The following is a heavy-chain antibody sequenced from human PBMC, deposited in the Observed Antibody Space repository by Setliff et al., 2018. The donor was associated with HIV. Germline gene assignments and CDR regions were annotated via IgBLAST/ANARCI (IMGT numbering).Heavy chain of an antibody. CDR1: NGSINGYY. J-gene: IGHJ4*02. Sequence: SETLSLTCSASNGSINGYYWTWIRQPPGKGLEWIGYISHTGSTNFNPSLKSRVSMSVDLSKNQFSLHLVSVTAADTAVYFCARVHLYDATAYYSSFESWGPGILVTVSS. V-gene: IGHV4-59*01. CDR3: ARVHLYDATAYYSSFES. CDR2: ISHTGST. D-gene: IGHD2-21*01.